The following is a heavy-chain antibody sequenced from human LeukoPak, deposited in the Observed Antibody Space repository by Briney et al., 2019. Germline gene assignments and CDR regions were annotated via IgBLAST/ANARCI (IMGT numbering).Heavy chain of an antibody. D-gene: IGHD3-10*01. CDR1: GFTFSSYE. CDR2: ISSSGSTI. CDR3: ARERFGELPNYDY. V-gene: IGHV3-48*03. Sequence: QTGGSLRLSCAASGFTFSSYEMNWVRQAPGEGLEWVSYISSSGSTIYYADSVKGRFTISRDNAKNSLYLQMNSLRAEDTAVYYCARERFGELPNYDYWGQGTLVTVSS. J-gene: IGHJ4*02.